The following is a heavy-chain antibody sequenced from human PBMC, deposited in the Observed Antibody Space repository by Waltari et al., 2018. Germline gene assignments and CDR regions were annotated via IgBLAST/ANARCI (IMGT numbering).Heavy chain of an antibody. CDR1: GFTFSSHG. V-gene: IGHV3-23*01. CDR3: AKIAVAGTWYFDL. Sequence: EVQLLESGGGLVQPGGSLRLSCSASGFTFSSHGMSWVRQAPGKGLEWVSSISNSGSLTYYADSVKGRFTSSRDNSMNTLYLQMNSLRVEDTAVYYCAKIAVAGTWYFDLWGRGTPVTVSS. D-gene: IGHD6-19*01. J-gene: IGHJ2*01. CDR2: ISNSGSLT.